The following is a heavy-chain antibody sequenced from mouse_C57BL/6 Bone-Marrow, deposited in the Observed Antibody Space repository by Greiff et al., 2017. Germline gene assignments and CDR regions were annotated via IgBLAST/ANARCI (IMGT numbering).Heavy chain of an antibody. CDR2: INPYNGGT. Sequence: EVQLQQSGPVLVKPGASVKMSCKASGYTFTDYYMNWVKQSHGKSLEWIGVINPYNGGTSYNQKFKGKATLTVDKSSSTAYMELNSLTSGDSAVYYCARAGYYVAWFAYWGQGTLVTVSA. CDR3: ARAGYYVAWFAY. D-gene: IGHD2-3*01. J-gene: IGHJ3*01. V-gene: IGHV1-19*01. CDR1: GYTFTDYY.